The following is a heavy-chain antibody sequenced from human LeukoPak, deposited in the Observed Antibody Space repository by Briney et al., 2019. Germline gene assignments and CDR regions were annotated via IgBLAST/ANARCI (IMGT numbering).Heavy chain of an antibody. J-gene: IGHJ4*02. V-gene: IGHV1-69*05. CDR3: ASLYDILGPGGGDY. CDR2: IIPIFGTA. Sequence: ASVKVSCKASGGTFSSYAISWVRQAPGQGLEWIGRIIPIFGTANYAQKFQGRVTITTDESTSTAYMELSSLRSEDTAVYYCASLYDILGPGGGDYWGQGTLVAVSS. D-gene: IGHD3-9*01. CDR1: GGTFSSYA.